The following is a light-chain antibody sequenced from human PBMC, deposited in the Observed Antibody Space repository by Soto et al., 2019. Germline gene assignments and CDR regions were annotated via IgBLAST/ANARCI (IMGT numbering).Light chain of an antibody. J-gene: IGKJ5*01. CDR3: QQYDPSPSIT. CDR1: ESVSGSY. CDR2: GAS. Sequence: PGERAALSCRASESVSGSYIAWYQQKVGQSPRLLIYGASNRATGIPDRFSGSGSGTDFTLTISRLEPEDFAMYYCQQYDPSPSITFGQGTRLEIK. V-gene: IGKV3-20*01.